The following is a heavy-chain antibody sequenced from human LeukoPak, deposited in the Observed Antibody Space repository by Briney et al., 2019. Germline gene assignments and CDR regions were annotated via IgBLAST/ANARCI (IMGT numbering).Heavy chain of an antibody. V-gene: IGHV4-39*01. CDR3: ARNASSLGAGAFDI. Sequence: SETLSLTCTVSGGSISSSSLYWAWLRQTPGKGLEWIGTVYYSGSTYYHPSLKSRVTISVDTSKNQFSLKLSSVTAADTAVYYCARNASSLGAGAFDIWGQGTMVTVSS. CDR1: GGSISSSSLY. D-gene: IGHD2-2*01. CDR2: VYYSGST. J-gene: IGHJ3*02.